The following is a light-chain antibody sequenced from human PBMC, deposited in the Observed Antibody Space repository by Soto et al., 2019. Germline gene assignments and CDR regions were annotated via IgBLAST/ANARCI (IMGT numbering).Light chain of an antibody. CDR3: QQYGSSPIT. J-gene: IGKJ5*01. V-gene: IGKV3-20*01. CDR2: GAS. Sequence: EIVLTQSPGTLSLSPGERATLSCGASQSITNNYLAWYQQKPGQAPRLLIYGASSRVTGIPDRFSGSGSGTDFTLTISRLEPEDFAVYYCQQYGSSPITFGQGTRLEMK. CDR1: QSITNNY.